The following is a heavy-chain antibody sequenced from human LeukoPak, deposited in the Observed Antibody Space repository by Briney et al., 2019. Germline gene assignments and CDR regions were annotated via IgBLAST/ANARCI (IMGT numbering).Heavy chain of an antibody. V-gene: IGHV1-18*01. Sequence: GASVKVSCKASGYTFANFGITWARQAPGQGLEWKGWISVYNGNTNYAQNLQGRVTLTTDTSTSTAYMELRSLRSDDTALYYCARTCSSSSCYMVHWGQGTLVTVSS. D-gene: IGHD2-2*02. J-gene: IGHJ4*02. CDR1: GYTFANFG. CDR3: ARTCSSSSCYMVH. CDR2: ISVYNGNT.